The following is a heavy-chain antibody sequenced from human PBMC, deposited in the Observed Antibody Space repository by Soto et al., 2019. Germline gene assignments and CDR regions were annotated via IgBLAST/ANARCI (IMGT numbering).Heavy chain of an antibody. CDR2: IYYSGST. CDR1: GGSISSYY. Sequence: SETLSLTCTVSGGSISSYYWSWIRQPPGKGLEWIGYIYYSGSTNYNPSLKSRVTISVDTSKNQFSLKLSSVTAADTAVYYCARGGNSYGYEKTFDYRGQRTLVTVSS. V-gene: IGHV4-59*01. CDR3: ARGGNSYGYEKTFDY. D-gene: IGHD5-18*01. J-gene: IGHJ4*02.